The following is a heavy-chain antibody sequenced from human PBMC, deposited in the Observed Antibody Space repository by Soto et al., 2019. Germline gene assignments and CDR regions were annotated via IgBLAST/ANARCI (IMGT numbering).Heavy chain of an antibody. CDR2: IFSSGST. CDR3: AREGSYSAYNFAHGIQLWSFDF. J-gene: IGHJ4*02. V-gene: IGHV4-4*07. CDR1: GGSINTFY. D-gene: IGHD5-12*01. Sequence: SLTCTVSGGSINTFYWSWVRQPAGKGLEWFGRIFSSGSTSFNPSLESRVAMSVDTSKNHFSLNLSSVTAADMAVYYCAREGSYSAYNFAHGIQLWSFDFWGQGALVTVSS.